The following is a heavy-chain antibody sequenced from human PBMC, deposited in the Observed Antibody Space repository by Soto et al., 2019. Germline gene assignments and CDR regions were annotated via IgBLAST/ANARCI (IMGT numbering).Heavy chain of an antibody. J-gene: IGHJ4*02. D-gene: IGHD2-15*01. CDR3: ARANVGPPGGGSWIMPFDF. CDR1: GGSISSYY. Sequence: XGTLSLTCTVSGGSISSYYWSWIRQSAGQGLEWIGRIYPGGSTNYNPSLKSRVTMSADTSRNQFSLRLTSVTAADTAVYYCARANVGPPGGGSWIMPFDFWGQGTLVTVSS. V-gene: IGHV4-4*07. CDR2: IYPGGST.